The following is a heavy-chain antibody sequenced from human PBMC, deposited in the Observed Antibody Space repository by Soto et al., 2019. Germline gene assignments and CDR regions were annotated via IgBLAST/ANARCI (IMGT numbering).Heavy chain of an antibody. CDR2: IKQDGSEK. D-gene: IGHD2-2*01. V-gene: IGHV3-7*01. CDR3: AREECTSCFHAPGGDY. Sequence: EVQLVESGGGLVQPGGSLRLSCAASGFTFSSYWMSWVRQAPGKGLEWVANIKQDGSEKYYVDSVKGRFTISRDNAKNSLYLQMNSLRAEDTAVYSCAREECTSCFHAPGGDYWGQGTLVTVSS. J-gene: IGHJ4*02. CDR1: GFTFSSYW.